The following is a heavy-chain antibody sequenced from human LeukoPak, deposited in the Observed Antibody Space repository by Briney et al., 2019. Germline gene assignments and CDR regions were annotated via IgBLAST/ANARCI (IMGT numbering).Heavy chain of an antibody. D-gene: IGHD1-14*01. CDR1: GGSIRSYY. J-gene: IGHJ4*02. V-gene: IGHV4-59*01. Sequence: SETLSLTCSVSGGSIRSYYWNWIRQSPGKGLEWIGYIYYSGSINYNPSFKSRVTMSVGTSKNQFSLKLHSVTAADTAMYYCARSLGITSLDYWGQGMLVTVSS. CDR3: ARSLGITSLDY. CDR2: IYYSGSI.